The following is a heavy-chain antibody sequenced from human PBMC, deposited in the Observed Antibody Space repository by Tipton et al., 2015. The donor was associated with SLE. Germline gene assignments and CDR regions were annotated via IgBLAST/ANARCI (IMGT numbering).Heavy chain of an antibody. V-gene: IGHV4-59*01. CDR3: ARVACSGGSCYSGYDSFDI. Sequence: LRLSCTVSGGSLSSYYWSWIRQPPGKGLEWIGDIYYSGSTNYNPSLKSRVTISVDTSKNQFSLKLSSVTAADTAVYYCARVACSGGSCYSGYDSFDIWGQGTMVTVSS. D-gene: IGHD2-15*01. CDR1: GGSLSSYY. CDR2: IYYSGST. J-gene: IGHJ3*02.